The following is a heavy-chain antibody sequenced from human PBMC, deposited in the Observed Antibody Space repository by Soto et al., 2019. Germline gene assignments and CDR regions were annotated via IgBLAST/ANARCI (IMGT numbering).Heavy chain of an antibody. Sequence: ASVKVSCKASGGTFSSYTISWVRQAPGQGLEWMGRIIPILGIANYAQKFQGRVTITADKSTSTAYMELSSLRSEDTAVYYCARGGKRNVNIPGRGSYLALWGNGTTVPVS. J-gene: IGHJ6*03. V-gene: IGHV1-69*02. CDR1: GGTFSSYT. D-gene: IGHD3-16*01. CDR2: IIPILGIA. CDR3: ARGGKRNVNIPGRGSYLAL.